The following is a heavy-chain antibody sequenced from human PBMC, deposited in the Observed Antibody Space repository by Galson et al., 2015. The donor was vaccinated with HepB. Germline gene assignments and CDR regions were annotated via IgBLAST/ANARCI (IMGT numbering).Heavy chain of an antibody. V-gene: IGHV3-66*02. D-gene: IGHD1-26*01. CDR2: IYSGGST. J-gene: IGHJ5*02. Sequence: SLRLSCAASGFTVSSNYMSWVRQAPGKGLEWVSVIYSGGSTYYADSVKGRFTISRDNSKNTLYLQMNSLRAEDTAVYYCARVGGGSYGKGFDPWGQGTLVTVSS. CDR1: GFTVSSNY. CDR3: ARVGGGSYGKGFDP.